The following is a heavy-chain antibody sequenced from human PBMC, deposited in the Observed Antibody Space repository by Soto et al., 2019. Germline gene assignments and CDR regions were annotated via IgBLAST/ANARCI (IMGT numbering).Heavy chain of an antibody. CDR1: GLTVSGNY. J-gene: IGHJ5*02. CDR3: ARASSRWGSEDAS. D-gene: IGHD7-27*01. V-gene: IGHV3-53*01. CDR2: IYSDGST. Sequence: EVQLVESGGGLIHPGGSLRLSCAASGLTVSGNYMGWVRQAPGKGLEWVSGIYSDGSTIYADSVKGRFTIFRDNSKNTLYLPMNSMRAEDTAVSHCARASSRWGSEDASWGQGTLVTVSS.